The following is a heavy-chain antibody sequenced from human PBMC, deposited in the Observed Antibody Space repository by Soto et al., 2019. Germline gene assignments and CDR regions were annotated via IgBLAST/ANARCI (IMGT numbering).Heavy chain of an antibody. CDR1: GGSISSYY. Sequence: PSETLSLTCTVSGGSISSYYWSWIRQPPGKGLEWIGYIYYSGSTNYNPSLKSRVTISVDTSKNQFSLKLSSVTAADTAVYYCARGLYSIAGAKWFDPWGQGTLVTVSS. D-gene: IGHD6-19*01. J-gene: IGHJ5*02. CDR3: ARGLYSIAGAKWFDP. CDR2: IYYSGST. V-gene: IGHV4-59*08.